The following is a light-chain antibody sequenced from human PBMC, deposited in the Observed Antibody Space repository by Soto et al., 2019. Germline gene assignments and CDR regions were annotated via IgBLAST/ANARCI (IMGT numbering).Light chain of an antibody. J-gene: IGLJ2*01. CDR3: SSYTSSSTVV. V-gene: IGLV2-14*01. CDR2: EVS. CDR1: SSDVGGYKY. Sequence: QSALTQPASVSGSPGQSITISCTGTSSDVGGYKYVSWYQQHPGKAPKLMIYEVSNRHSGVSNSFSGSKSGNTASLTISGLQAEDEADYYCSSYTSSSTVVFGGGTKLTVL.